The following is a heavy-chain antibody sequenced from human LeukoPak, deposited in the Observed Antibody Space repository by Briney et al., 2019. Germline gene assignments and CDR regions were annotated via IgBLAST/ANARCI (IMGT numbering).Heavy chain of an antibody. V-gene: IGHV2-5*01. CDR1: GFSFSSGGVG. J-gene: IGHJ3*02. D-gene: IGHD2-15*01. CDR2: IYENDEK. Sequence: SGPTLVNPTQTLTLTRTFSGFSFSSGGVGVGWIRQPPGGALEWLGVIYENDEKLYSSSLQNRLSITKDTSRNQVVLTMANMDPVDTATYYCAHRHRGVASDIWGQGTMVTVSS. CDR3: AHRHRGVASDI.